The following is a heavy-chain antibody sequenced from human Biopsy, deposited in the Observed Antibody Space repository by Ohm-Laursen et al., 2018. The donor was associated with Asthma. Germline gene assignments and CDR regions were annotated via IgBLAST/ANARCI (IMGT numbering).Heavy chain of an antibody. Sequence: SETLSLTCSVSGAAISRGGYYWSWIRQPPGKGLEWIGHIYYSGSTNYQPSRKSRVSISVDTSKNQFSLKLRSVTAADAAVYYCARGISRVAGLFDHFDSWGQGTLVTVSS. CDR2: IYYSGST. D-gene: IGHD6-19*01. CDR1: GAAISRGGYY. J-gene: IGHJ4*02. CDR3: ARGISRVAGLFDHFDS. V-gene: IGHV4-61*08.